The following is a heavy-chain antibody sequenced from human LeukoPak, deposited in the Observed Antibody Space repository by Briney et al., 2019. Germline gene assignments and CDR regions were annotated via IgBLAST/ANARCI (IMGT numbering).Heavy chain of an antibody. J-gene: IGHJ4*02. CDR1: GGSRMSGVYY. CDR2: IYATGST. CDR3: ARDRGGAYTFDY. V-gene: IGHV4-61*02. Sequence: SETLSLTCTVSGGSRMSGVYYWSWVRQPADKGLEWIGRIYATGSTNYNPSLKGRVTISVDTSNNQFSLNLSSVTAADTAIYYCARDRGGAYTFDYWGKGALVPVSS. D-gene: IGHD2-21*01.